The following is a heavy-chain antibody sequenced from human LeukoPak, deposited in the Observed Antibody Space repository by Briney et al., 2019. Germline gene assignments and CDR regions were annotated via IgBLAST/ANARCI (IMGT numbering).Heavy chain of an antibody. CDR2: ISGSGSST. CDR1: GFAFSSYA. J-gene: IGHJ4*02. V-gene: IGHV3-23*01. D-gene: IGHD6-19*01. CDR3: AKDHSSGWPDCFDY. Sequence: GGSLRLSCAASGFAFSSYAMNWVRQAPGKGLQWVSAISGSGSSTYYADSVKGRFTISRDNSKNTLYLQMNSLRAEDTAVYYCAKDHSSGWPDCFDYWGQGALVTVSS.